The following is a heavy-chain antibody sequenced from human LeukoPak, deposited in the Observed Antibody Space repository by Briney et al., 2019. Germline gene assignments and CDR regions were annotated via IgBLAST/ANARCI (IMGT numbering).Heavy chain of an antibody. Sequence: GGSLRLSCEVSGFTLRTYWMSWVRQAPGKGLEWGACIKEDGSETYYVNSVKGRFTISRDNVKNSIYLEMNSLRGDDTAVYYCVRDGRWPLVGDYWGQGTLVAVSS. D-gene: IGHD4-23*01. CDR3: VRDGRWPLVGDY. V-gene: IGHV3-7*01. CDR2: IKEDGSET. J-gene: IGHJ4*02. CDR1: GFTLRTYW.